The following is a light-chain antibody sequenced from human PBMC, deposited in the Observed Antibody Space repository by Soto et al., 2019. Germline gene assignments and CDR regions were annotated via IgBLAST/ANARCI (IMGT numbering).Light chain of an antibody. J-gene: IGKJ4*01. CDR3: MQALQTPLS. CDR1: HSLLRSDGYNS. V-gene: IGKV2-28*01. Sequence: DIVMTQSPLSLPVTPGEPASISCRSSHSLLRSDGYNSLDWYLQKPGQSPQLLIYLGSNRASGVPDRFSGSGSGTDFTLKISRVEAEDVGVYFCMQALQTPLSFGGGTKVEL. CDR2: LGS.